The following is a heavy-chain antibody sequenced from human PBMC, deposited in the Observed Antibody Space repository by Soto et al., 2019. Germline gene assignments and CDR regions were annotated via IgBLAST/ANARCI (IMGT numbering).Heavy chain of an antibody. CDR1: GFIFSMYW. CDR3: TRGPRPTSIGTGAF. CDR2: ITDDGSTT. J-gene: IGHJ4*02. D-gene: IGHD3-10*01. Sequence: GGSLRLSCETSGFIFSMYWMHWVRQVPGKGPQWVARITDDGSTTYYAASVEGRFTISRDNAKNALYLQMTSLRADDTAVYYYTRGPRPTSIGTGAFWGQGTLVTVSS. V-gene: IGHV3-74*01.